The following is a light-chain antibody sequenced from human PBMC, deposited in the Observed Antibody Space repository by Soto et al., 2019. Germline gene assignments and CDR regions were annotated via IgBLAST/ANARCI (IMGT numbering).Light chain of an antibody. CDR1: QTISNW. Sequence: DIQMTQSPSTLSASVGDRVTITCRASQTISNWLAWYQQKPGKAPKLLIYKASTLKSGVPSRFSGSGSGTEFTLTISSLQPDDFATYYCQHYNSYSEAFGQGTK. CDR2: KAS. J-gene: IGKJ1*01. CDR3: QHYNSYSEA. V-gene: IGKV1-5*03.